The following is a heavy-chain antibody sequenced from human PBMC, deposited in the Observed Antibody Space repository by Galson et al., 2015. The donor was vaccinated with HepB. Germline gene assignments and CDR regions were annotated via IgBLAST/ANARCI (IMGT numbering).Heavy chain of an antibody. CDR2: ISYDGSRK. CDR1: GFTGFPFSSYG. D-gene: IGHD6-13*01. J-gene: IGHJ4*02. Sequence: SLRLSCAASGFTGFPFSSYGMYWVRQAPGKGLEGIAVISYDGSRKYYADSVKGRFTISRDNSKSTLYLQMNSQRDEDTAIYYCAKDRALKSEEQQLVPPGDWGQVTPVSVS. V-gene: IGHV3-30*18. CDR3: AKDRALKSEEQQLVPPGD.